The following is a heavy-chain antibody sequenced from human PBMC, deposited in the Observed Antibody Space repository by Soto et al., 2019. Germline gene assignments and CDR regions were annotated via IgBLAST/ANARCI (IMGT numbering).Heavy chain of an antibody. D-gene: IGHD3-16*02. CDR1: GFPFNTHG. Sequence: PGGSLRLSCGASGFPFNTHGMAWVRQAPGKGLEWVSGISGGGDRTQYADGVKGRFTISRDNSKNTVDLQMTSLRAEDTATYYCAKTATYDYVWGDYCYFFDHWGQGTVVTVSS. V-gene: IGHV3-23*01. CDR3: AKTATYDYVWGDYCYFFDH. CDR2: ISGGGDRT. J-gene: IGHJ4*02.